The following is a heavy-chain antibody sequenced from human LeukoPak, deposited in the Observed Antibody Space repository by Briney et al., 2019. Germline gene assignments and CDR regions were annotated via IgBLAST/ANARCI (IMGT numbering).Heavy chain of an antibody. J-gene: IGHJ4*02. CDR1: GGSISSNTHY. CDR3: VSPRGFSYGYFDY. D-gene: IGHD5-18*01. V-gene: IGHV4-39*01. CDR2: IYYSKNT. Sequence: SETLSLTCTVSGGSISSNTHYWGWIRQPPGKGLEWIGSIYYSKNTYYNPSLKSRVTISADTSKNQFSLTLGSVSATDTAVYYCVSPRGFSYGYFDYWGQGTLVTVSS.